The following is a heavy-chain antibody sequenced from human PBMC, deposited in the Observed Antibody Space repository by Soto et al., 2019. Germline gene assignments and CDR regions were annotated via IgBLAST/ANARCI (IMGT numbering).Heavy chain of an antibody. CDR3: ARQLYSGSGVHWFDP. CDR1: GYSFTNYW. Sequence: GESLKISCKGSGYSFTNYWINWVRQMPGKGLEWMGRIDPSDSYTNYSPPFQGHVTISADKSISTAYLQWSSLKASDTAMYYCARQLYSGSGVHWFDPWGQGTLVTVSS. CDR2: IDPSDSYT. D-gene: IGHD3-10*01. V-gene: IGHV5-10-1*01. J-gene: IGHJ5*02.